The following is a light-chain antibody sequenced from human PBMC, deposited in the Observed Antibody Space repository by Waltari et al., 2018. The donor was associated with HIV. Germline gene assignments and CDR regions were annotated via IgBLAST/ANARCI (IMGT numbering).Light chain of an antibody. Sequence: ILMTQSPSSLSASIGDRVTLSCRASQNVNRYIHFYQQKPEKAPELMIYAASSLQRGVPSRFSGAGSGTDFTLTISSLEPDDFATYYCQQSYNTPYTFGQGTELDI. J-gene: IGKJ2*01. CDR3: QQSYNTPYT. CDR2: AAS. V-gene: IGKV1-39*01. CDR1: QNVNRY.